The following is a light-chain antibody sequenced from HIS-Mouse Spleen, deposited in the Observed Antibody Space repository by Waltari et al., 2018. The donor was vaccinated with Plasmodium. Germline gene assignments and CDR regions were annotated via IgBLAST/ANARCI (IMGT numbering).Light chain of an antibody. V-gene: IGLV3-10*01. J-gene: IGLJ3*02. CDR1: ALPKKY. CDR2: EDS. Sequence: SYELTQPPSVSVSPGQTARITCSGDALPKKYAYWYQQKSDQAPVLVIYEDSKRPSGIPERFSGSSSGTMATLTISGAQVDDEADYYCYSTDSSGNHRVFGGGTKLTVL. CDR3: YSTDSSGNHRV.